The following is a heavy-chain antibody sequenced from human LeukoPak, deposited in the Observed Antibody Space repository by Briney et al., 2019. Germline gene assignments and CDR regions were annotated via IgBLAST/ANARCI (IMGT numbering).Heavy chain of an antibody. CDR3: ARPYCSGGSCYFDY. CDR2: IKQDGSEK. CDR1: GFTFSSYW. D-gene: IGHD2-15*01. V-gene: IGHV3-7*03. Sequence: GGSLRLSCAASGFTFSSYWMSWVRQAPGKGLEWVANIKQDGSEKYYVDSVKGQFTISRDNAKNSLYLQMNSLRAEDTAVYYCARPYCSGGSCYFDYWGQGTLVTVSS. J-gene: IGHJ4*02.